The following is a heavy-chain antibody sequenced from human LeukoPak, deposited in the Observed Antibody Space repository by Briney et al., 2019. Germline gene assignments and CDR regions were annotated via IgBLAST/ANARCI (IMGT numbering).Heavy chain of an antibody. V-gene: IGHV4-31*03. Sequence: SETLSLTCSVSGGSISSGGSYWSWIRQHPGKGLEWIGYIFYRGNSYYNPSLKSRVTISIDTSKSQFSLRLSSVTAADTAVYYCARASGCPSSSCDSGYFDCWGQGTLVTVSS. CDR3: ARASGCPSSSCDSGYFDC. J-gene: IGHJ4*02. CDR1: GGSISSGGSY. D-gene: IGHD2-2*01. CDR2: IFYRGNS.